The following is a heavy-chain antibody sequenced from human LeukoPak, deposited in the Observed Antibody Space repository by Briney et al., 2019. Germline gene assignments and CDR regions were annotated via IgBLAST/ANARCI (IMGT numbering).Heavy chain of an antibody. CDR3: AKDIRELLTAFDI. D-gene: IGHD1-26*01. CDR1: GFTFSSYG. Sequence: GGSLRLSCAASGFTFSSYGMSWVRQAPGKGLEWVAFIRYDGSNKYYADSVKGRFTISRDNSKNTPYLQMNSLRAEDTAVYYCAKDIRELLTAFDIWGQGTMVTVSS. V-gene: IGHV3-30*02. CDR2: IRYDGSNK. J-gene: IGHJ3*02.